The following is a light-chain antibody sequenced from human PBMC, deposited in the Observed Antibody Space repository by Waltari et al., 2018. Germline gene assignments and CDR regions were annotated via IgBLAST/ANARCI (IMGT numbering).Light chain of an antibody. V-gene: IGKV3-20*01. CDR2: DAS. CDR3: HQYGRSPPWT. Sequence: EIVLTQSPGTLSLSPGERATLSCRASQSVHSPTLAWYQQKPGQAPRLVIYDASSRATGIPDRFSGSGSGTDFTLTISRLEPEDFAVYYCHQYGRSPPWTFGQGTKVEIK. CDR1: QSVHSPT. J-gene: IGKJ1*01.